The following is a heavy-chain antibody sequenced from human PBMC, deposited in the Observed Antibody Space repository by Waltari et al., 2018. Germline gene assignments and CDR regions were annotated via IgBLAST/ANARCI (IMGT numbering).Heavy chain of an antibody. CDR2: ISFDGSNK. CDR3: AKDGEATVASTIYYYYMDV. Sequence: QVQVVESGGGVVQPGRSLRLSCEASGFSFFSYGLNWVRQAPGKGLEWVAYISFDGSNKYYADSVKGRFTISRDNSKNTVYLQMNSLGAEDTAVYYCAKDGEATVASTIYYYYMDVWGKGTTVTFS. V-gene: IGHV3-30*18. CDR1: GFSFFSYG. D-gene: IGHD2-2*01. J-gene: IGHJ6*03.